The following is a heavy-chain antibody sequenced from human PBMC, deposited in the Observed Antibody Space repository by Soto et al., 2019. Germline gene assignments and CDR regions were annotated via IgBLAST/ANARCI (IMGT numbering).Heavy chain of an antibody. D-gene: IGHD2-2*01. Sequence: ETLSLTCAVYGGSFSGYYWSWIRQPPGKGLEWIGEINHSGSTNYNPSLKSRVTISVDTSKNQFSLKLSSVTAADTAVYYCARGVGGYCSSTSCYRKLYYYYYGMDVWGQGTTVTVSS. CDR2: INHSGST. CDR3: ARGVGGYCSSTSCYRKLYYYYYGMDV. J-gene: IGHJ6*02. CDR1: GGSFSGYY. V-gene: IGHV4-34*01.